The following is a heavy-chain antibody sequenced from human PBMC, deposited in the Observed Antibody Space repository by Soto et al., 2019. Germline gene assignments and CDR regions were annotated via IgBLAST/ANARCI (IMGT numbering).Heavy chain of an antibody. CDR3: TRSKSFDY. J-gene: IGHJ4*02. Sequence: GGSLRLSCTGSGFTFGDYAMSWFRLAPGQGLEWVGFIRSKGFGGTTEYAASAKGRFTISRDDSTSIAYLQMNSLKTEDTAVYYCTRSKSFDYWGQGTLVTVSS. V-gene: IGHV3-49*03. CDR2: IRSKGFGGTT. CDR1: GFTFGDYA.